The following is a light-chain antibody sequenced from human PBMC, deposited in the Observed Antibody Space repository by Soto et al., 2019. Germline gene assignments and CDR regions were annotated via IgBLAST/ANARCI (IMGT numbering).Light chain of an antibody. CDR1: QSVSTW. J-gene: IGKJ2*01. CDR3: QQYNSFPNT. CDR2: RAS. V-gene: IGKV1-5*03. Sequence: DIQMIQSPSTLSASVGDRVTITCRASQSVSTWVVWYQQRAGKAPQVLICRASILQSGVPSRFSGSGSGTEFTLTISSLQPDDFATYYCQQYNSFPNTFGQGTKLEIK.